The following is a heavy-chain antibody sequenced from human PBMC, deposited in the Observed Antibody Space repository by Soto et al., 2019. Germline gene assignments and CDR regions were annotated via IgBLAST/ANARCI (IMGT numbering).Heavy chain of an antibody. Sequence: QVQLQQWGAGLLKPSETLSLTCAVYGGSFSGYYWSWIRQPPGKGLEWIGEINHSGSTNYNPSLKRRVTISVDTSKNQFSLKLSSVTAADTAVYYCARGYCSGGSCYSVVRFDPWGQGTLVTVSS. J-gene: IGHJ5*02. CDR3: ARGYCSGGSCYSVVRFDP. V-gene: IGHV4-34*01. D-gene: IGHD2-15*01. CDR2: INHSGST. CDR1: GGSFSGYY.